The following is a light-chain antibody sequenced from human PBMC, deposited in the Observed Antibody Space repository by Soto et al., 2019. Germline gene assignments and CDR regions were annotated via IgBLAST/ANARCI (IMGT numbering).Light chain of an antibody. CDR1: SGHSSYI. CDR3: ETWDSNTHV. CDR2: LEGSGSY. Sequence: QSVLTQSSSASASLGSSVKLTCTLSSGHSSYIIAWHQQQPGKAPRYLMKLEGSGSYNKGSGVPDRFSGSSSGADRYLTIATLQFEDEADYYCETWDSNTHVFGTGTQLTVL. J-gene: IGLJ7*01. V-gene: IGLV4-60*02.